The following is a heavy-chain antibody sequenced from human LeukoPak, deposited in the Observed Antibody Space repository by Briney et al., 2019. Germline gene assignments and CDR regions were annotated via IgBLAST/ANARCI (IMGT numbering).Heavy chain of an antibody. CDR1: GFSFSSYA. V-gene: IGHV3-23*01. CDR2: ISDGGGRT. D-gene: IGHD7-27*01. CDR3: AKVQLGIGVDY. J-gene: IGHJ4*02. Sequence: PGGSLRLSCAASGFSFSSYAVSWVRQAPGKGLEWVSGISDGGGRTYYADSVKGRFTISGDDSKNTLYLQMNSLRAEDTAVYYCAKVQLGIGVDYWGQGTLVTVSS.